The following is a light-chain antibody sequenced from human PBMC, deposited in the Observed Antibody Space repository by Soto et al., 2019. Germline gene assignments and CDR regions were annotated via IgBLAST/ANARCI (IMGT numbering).Light chain of an antibody. Sequence: EILLTQSPATLSVSPGETATLSCRASQNVLSDLAWSQQKPGQAPRLLVYGATTRATDAPAKFRGRGSGTEFSLTIISLQSEDSATYYCQQYRSWPRTFGQGSKVEI. CDR3: QQYRSWPRT. CDR1: QNVLSD. J-gene: IGKJ1*01. CDR2: GAT. V-gene: IGKV3-15*01.